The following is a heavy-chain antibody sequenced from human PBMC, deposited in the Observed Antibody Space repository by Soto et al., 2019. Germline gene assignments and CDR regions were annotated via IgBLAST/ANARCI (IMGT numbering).Heavy chain of an antibody. J-gene: IGHJ4*02. Sequence: SETLSLTCNVSGVSISDTSYYWGWIRQPPGKGPEWIGTIYFNGKTFYNPSLKSRLTISVDTSKNQISLRLTSVTAADTAVYYCARQGSYWGQGTLVTVSS. CDR1: GVSISDTSYY. V-gene: IGHV4-39*01. CDR3: ARQGSY. CDR2: IYFNGKT.